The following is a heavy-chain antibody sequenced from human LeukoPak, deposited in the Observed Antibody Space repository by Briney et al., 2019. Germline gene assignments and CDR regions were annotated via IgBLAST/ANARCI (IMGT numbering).Heavy chain of an antibody. Sequence: GGSLRLSCAASGFTFSSYAMNWARQAPGRGLEWVSFISGISLSIYYADSVKGRFTISRDNSKNTLYLQMNSLRAEDTAAYYCAKTYDSGSYDFDYWGQGTLVTVSS. V-gene: IGHV3-23*01. D-gene: IGHD5-12*01. CDR3: AKTYDSGSYDFDY. CDR2: ISGISLSI. J-gene: IGHJ4*02. CDR1: GFTFSSYA.